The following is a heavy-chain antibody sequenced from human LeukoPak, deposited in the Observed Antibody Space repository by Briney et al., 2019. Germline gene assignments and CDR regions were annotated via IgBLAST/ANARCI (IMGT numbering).Heavy chain of an antibody. Sequence: ASVKVSCKASGYTFTNYGISWVRQAPGQGLEWMGWISTYNGNTNYAQKLQGRVTMTTDTSTSTAYMDLRSLRSDDTAVYYCARDDRIRLPFDYWGQGTLVPVSS. D-gene: IGHD2/OR15-2a*01. J-gene: IGHJ4*02. CDR2: ISTYNGNT. V-gene: IGHV1-18*01. CDR3: ARDDRIRLPFDY. CDR1: GYTFTNYG.